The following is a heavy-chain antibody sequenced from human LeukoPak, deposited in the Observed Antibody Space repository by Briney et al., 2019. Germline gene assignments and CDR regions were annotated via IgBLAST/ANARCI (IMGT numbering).Heavy chain of an antibody. CDR3: ARDYYDSSGYYLFDY. Sequence: PGGSLRLSCAASGFTFDDYGMSWVRQAPGKGLEWVSGINWNGGSTGYADSVKGRFTISRDNAKNSLYLQMNSLRAEDTALYYCARDYYDSSGYYLFDYWGQGTLVTVSS. V-gene: IGHV3-20*04. J-gene: IGHJ4*02. D-gene: IGHD3-22*01. CDR2: INWNGGST. CDR1: GFTFDDYG.